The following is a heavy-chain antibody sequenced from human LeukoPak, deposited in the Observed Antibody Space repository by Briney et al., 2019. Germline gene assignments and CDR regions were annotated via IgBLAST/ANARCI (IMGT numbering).Heavy chain of an antibody. CDR2: IYYSGST. D-gene: IGHD4-23*01. V-gene: IGHV4-61*01. CDR3: ARASATVVTLYYYGMDV. Sequence: SETLSLTCTVSGGSVSSDSYYWSWIRQPPGKGLEWIGYIYYSGSTNYSPSLKSRVTISVDTSKNQFSLKLSSVTAADTVVYYCARASATVVTLYYYGMDVWGQGTTVTVSS. J-gene: IGHJ6*02. CDR1: GGSVSSDSYY.